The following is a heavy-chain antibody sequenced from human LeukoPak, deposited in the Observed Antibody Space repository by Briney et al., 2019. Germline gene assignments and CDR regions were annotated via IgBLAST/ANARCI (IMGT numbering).Heavy chain of an antibody. CDR2: ISSSSTI. J-gene: IGHJ4*02. Sequence: PGGSLRLSCAASGFTFSSYSMDWVRQAPGKGLEWVSYISSSSTIYYADSVKGRFTISRDNAKSSLYLQMNSLRAEDTAVYYCARVEYFDYWGQGTLVTVSS. CDR3: ARVEYFDY. CDR1: GFTFSSYS. D-gene: IGHD5-24*01. V-gene: IGHV3-48*04.